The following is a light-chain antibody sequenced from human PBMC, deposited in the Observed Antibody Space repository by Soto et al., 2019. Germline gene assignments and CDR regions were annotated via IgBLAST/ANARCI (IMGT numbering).Light chain of an antibody. Sequence: QLVLTQPPSVSGAPGQRVTISCTGSSSNIGAGYDVHWYQQLPGTAPKLLIYGNNNRPSGVPDRFSGSKSDTSASLAITGLQAGDEADYYCQVWDSSSDHYVFGTGTKLTVL. J-gene: IGLJ1*01. V-gene: IGLV1-40*01. CDR3: QVWDSSSDHYV. CDR2: GNN. CDR1: SSNIGAGYD.